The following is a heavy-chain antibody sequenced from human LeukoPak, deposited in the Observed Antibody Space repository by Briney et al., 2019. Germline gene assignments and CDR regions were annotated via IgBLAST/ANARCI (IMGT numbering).Heavy chain of an antibody. CDR1: GDSFSGYY. D-gene: IGHD2-2*01. V-gene: IGHV4-34*01. CDR2: INHSGST. J-gene: IGHJ4*02. Sequence: NPSETLSLTCAVYGDSFSGYYWSWIRQPPGKGLEWIGEINHSGSTNYNPSLKSRVTISVDTSKNQFSLKLSSVTAADTAVYYCARCLLFSSTSCYDYWGQGTLVTVSS. CDR3: ARCLLFSSTSCYDY.